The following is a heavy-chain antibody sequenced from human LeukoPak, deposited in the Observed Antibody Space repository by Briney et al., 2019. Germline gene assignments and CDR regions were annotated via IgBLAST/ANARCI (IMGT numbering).Heavy chain of an antibody. D-gene: IGHD3-10*01. CDR1: GGSISSSNW. Sequence: SGTLSLTCAVSGGSISSSNWWSWVRQPPGKGLEWIGEIYHSGSTNYNPSLKSRVTISVDKSKNQFSLKLSSVTAADTAVYYCARDNDYGSGIYTVDYWGQEPLVTFSS. CDR3: ARDNDYGSGIYTVDY. CDR2: IYHSGST. J-gene: IGHJ4*02. V-gene: IGHV4-4*02.